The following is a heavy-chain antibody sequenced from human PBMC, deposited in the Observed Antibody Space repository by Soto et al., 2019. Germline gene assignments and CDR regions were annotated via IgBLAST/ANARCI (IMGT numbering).Heavy chain of an antibody. CDR3: AAEVLTYSYDSSGYYFDGFDT. CDR1: GLTVIDSA. D-gene: IGHD3-22*01. V-gene: IGHV1-58*01. Sequence: SVKVSCKASGLTVIDSAVKWVLQTRGHRLEWIGWIVVGSGNTNYAQEFQGRVTITRDMSTNTVYMELSSLRSDDSAVFYCAAEVLTYSYDSSGYYFDGFDTWGQGTMVTVSS. J-gene: IGHJ3*02. CDR2: IVVGSGNT.